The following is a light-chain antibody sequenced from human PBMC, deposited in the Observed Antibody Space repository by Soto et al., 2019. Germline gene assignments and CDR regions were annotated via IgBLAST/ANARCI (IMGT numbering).Light chain of an antibody. CDR3: QQYNTWLWT. Sequence: EIVMTQSPATLSVSPGERATLSCRASQNISSNLAWYQQKPGQAPRVLIDGESTRATGIPARFSGSGSGTEFTLTISSLQSEDFAVYYCQQYNTWLWTFGQGTKVDI. J-gene: IGKJ1*01. CDR2: GES. V-gene: IGKV3-15*01. CDR1: QNISSN.